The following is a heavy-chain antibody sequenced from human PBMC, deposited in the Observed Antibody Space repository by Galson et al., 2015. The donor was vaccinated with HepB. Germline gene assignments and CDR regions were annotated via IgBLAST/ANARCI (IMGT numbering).Heavy chain of an antibody. Sequence: SVKVSCKASGYTFTSYGISWVRQAPGQGLEWMGWISAYNGNTNYAQKLRGRVTMTTDTSTSTAYMELRSLRSDDTAVYYCASRKDVFGAFDIWGQGTMVTVSS. J-gene: IGHJ3*02. CDR3: ASRKDVFGAFDI. CDR2: ISAYNGNT. CDR1: GYTFTSYG. V-gene: IGHV1-18*01. D-gene: IGHD3-16*01.